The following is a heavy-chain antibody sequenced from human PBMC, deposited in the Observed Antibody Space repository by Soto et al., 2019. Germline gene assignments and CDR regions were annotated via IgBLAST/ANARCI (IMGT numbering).Heavy chain of an antibody. CDR1: GFTFSNYA. Sequence: EVQLLESGGGLVQPGGSLRLSCGASGFTFSNYAMGWVRQAPGKGLEWVSAISASGDIIYYGDSVKGRFTISRDNSKSTLYLQMNSLRADDTAHYFCAKMAWFGDPPGGDYWGQGTLVTVSS. CDR3: AKMAWFGDPPGGDY. CDR2: ISASGDII. V-gene: IGHV3-23*01. J-gene: IGHJ4*02. D-gene: IGHD3-10*01.